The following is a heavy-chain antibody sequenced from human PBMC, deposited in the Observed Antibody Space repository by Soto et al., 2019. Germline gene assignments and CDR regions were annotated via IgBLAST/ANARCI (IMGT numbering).Heavy chain of an antibody. CDR2: INSDGSST. Sequence: GALRLSCAASGFTLSSYWMHWVRQAPAKGLVWVSRINSDGSSTSYADSVKGRFTISRDDSKNTVCLQMNSQRFESTAVHHCARVGGIGSQSCSYRYYGLAVGGPGTTVTVSS. CDR3: ARVGGIGSQSCSYRYYGLAV. CDR1: GFTLSSYW. J-gene: IGHJ6*02. D-gene: IGHD3-10*01. V-gene: IGHV3-74*01.